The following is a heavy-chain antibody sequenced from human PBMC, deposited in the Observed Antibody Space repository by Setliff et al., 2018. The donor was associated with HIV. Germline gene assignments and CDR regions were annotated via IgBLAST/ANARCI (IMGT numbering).Heavy chain of an antibody. CDR3: VRHTRDTSLAHYYYYIDV. CDR1: GASISSYY. J-gene: IGHJ6*03. CDR2: IYTSGST. Sequence: PSETLSLTCAVSGASISSYYWSWIRQPPGKGLEWIGYIYTSGSTNYNPSLKSRVTISVDTSKNQFSLNVNSVTAPDTAVYYCVRHTRDTSLAHYYYYIDVWGKGTTVTVSS. V-gene: IGHV4-4*09. D-gene: IGHD5-18*01.